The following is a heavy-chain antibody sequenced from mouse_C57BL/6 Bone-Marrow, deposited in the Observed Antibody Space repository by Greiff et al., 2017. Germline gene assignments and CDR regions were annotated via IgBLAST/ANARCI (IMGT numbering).Heavy chain of an antibody. CDR1: GYTFTDYN. D-gene: IGHD2-1*01. J-gene: IGHJ2*01. CDR3: ARYGNYGY. Sequence: VQLQQSGPELVKPGASVKMSCKASGYTFTDYNMHWVKQSHGKSLEWIGYINPNNGGHSSNQKFKGKAPLTVNQSSSTAYIEPRSQTSNDSAVYYCARYGNYGYWGQGTTRTVSS. V-gene: IGHV1-22*01. CDR2: INPNNGGH.